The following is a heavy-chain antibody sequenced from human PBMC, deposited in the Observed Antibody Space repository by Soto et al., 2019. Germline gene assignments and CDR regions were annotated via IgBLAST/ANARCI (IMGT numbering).Heavy chain of an antibody. J-gene: IGHJ5*02. V-gene: IGHV6-1*01. Sequence: RSQTLSLTCAISGDSVSSNTASWNWIRQSPSRGLEWLGRTYFRSKWYNDYAVSVKSRIIINPDTSNNQFSLQLNSVTPEGTAVYFCAKGDNLGPKTGYAFDPWGQGIMVTVSS. CDR2: TYFRSKWYN. D-gene: IGHD5-12*01. CDR1: GDSVSSNTAS. CDR3: AKGDNLGPKTGYAFDP.